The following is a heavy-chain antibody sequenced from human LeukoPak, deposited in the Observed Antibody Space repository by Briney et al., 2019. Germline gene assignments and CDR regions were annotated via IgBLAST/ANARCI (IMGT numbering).Heavy chain of an antibody. Sequence: GGSLTLSCEASGFTFHDYSMHWLRQPPGKDLQWVSLITWDGVYTFYADSVKGRFTMSRDNSRESLSLQMNGLTTDDTALYYCARERGRVIDYWGQGTLVTVSS. D-gene: IGHD1-26*01. V-gene: IGHV3-43*01. CDR1: GFTFHDYS. CDR2: ITWDGVYT. CDR3: ARERGRVIDY. J-gene: IGHJ4*02.